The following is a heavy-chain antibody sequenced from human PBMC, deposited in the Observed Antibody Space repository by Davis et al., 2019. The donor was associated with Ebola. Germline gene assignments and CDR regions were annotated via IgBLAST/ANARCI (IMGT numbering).Heavy chain of an antibody. V-gene: IGHV4-59*03. D-gene: IGHD3-10*01. CDR2: IYYTGNA. CDR3: SERGSSV. J-gene: IGHJ4*02. Sequence: PSETLSLTCTVSGVSISRHYWSWIRQPPGKRLEWIGSIYYTGNAYYNSSLASPATISVDTSKNQFSLKLTSVTAADTAMYYCSERGSSVWGQGTLVTVSS. CDR1: GVSISRHY.